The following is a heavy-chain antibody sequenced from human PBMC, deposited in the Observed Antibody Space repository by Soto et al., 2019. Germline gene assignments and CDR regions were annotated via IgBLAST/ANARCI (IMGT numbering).Heavy chain of an antibody. V-gene: IGHV3-30*18. CDR1: GFTFSSYG. D-gene: IGHD3-10*01. J-gene: IGHJ6*02. Sequence: QVQLVESGGGVVQPGRSRRLSCAASGFTFSSYGMHWVRQAPGKGLAWVAVISYDGSNKYYADSVKGRFTISRDNSKNTLYLQMNSLRAEDTAVYYCAKDQLRGVRGVITYYDGMDVWGQGTTVTVSS. CDR3: AKDQLRGVRGVITYYDGMDV. CDR2: ISYDGSNK.